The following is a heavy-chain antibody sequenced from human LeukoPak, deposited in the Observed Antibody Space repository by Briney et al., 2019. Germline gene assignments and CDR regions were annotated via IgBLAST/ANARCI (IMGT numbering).Heavy chain of an antibody. CDR3: ARDGFYGSGPLDF. V-gene: IGHV3-30-3*01. J-gene: IGHJ3*01. D-gene: IGHD3-10*01. CDR1: GFTLSSYA. Sequence: GGSLRLSCAASGFTLSSYAMHWVRQAPGKGLEWVAVISNDESNKYYADSVKGRFTISGDNSKNTLYLQMNSLRAEDTAVYYCARDGFYGSGPLDFWGQGTMVIVSS. CDR2: ISNDESNK.